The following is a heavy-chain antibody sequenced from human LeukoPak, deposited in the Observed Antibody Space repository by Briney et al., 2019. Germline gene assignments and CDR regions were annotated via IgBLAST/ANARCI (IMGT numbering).Heavy chain of an antibody. CDR1: GGSISSGGYY. CDR3: ARAEPHNWGFHY. CDR2: IYYSGST. V-gene: IGHV4-61*08. J-gene: IGHJ4*02. D-gene: IGHD7-27*01. Sequence: SETLSLTCTVSGGSISSGGYYWSWIRQPPGKGLEWIGYIYYSGSTNYNPSLKSRVTISVDTSKNQFSLKLSSVTAADTAVYYCARAEPHNWGFHYWGQGTLVTVSS.